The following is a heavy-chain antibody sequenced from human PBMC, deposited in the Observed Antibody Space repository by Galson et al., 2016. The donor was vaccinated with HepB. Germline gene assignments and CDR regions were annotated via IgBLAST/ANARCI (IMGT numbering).Heavy chain of an antibody. CDR1: GGSISSSDYY. Sequence: ETLSLTCTVSGGSISSSDYYWDWIRQPPGKGLEWIGSVSYSGNTYYNPSLKSRVNISADTSKIQFSLRLSSVTAADTAVYYCARHKTLQKWLLGRYYFDFWGQGTLVTVSS. D-gene: IGHD5-24*01. V-gene: IGHV4-39*01. J-gene: IGHJ4*02. CDR3: ARHKTLQKWLLGRYYFDF. CDR2: VSYSGNT.